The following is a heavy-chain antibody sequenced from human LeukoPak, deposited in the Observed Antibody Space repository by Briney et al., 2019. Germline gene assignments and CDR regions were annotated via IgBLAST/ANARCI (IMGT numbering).Heavy chain of an antibody. CDR2: IDPSDSYT. J-gene: IGHJ3*02. CDR1: GYSFTNYW. CDR3: ARHRLSGRYPRAFDI. D-gene: IGHD3-10*01. Sequence: GESLRFSCKGSGYSFTNYWINWVRQMPGKGLEWMGRIDPSDSYTNYSPSFQGHVTISPDKSISTAYLQWSSLKASDTAMYYCARHRLSGRYPRAFDIWGQGTMVTVSS. V-gene: IGHV5-10-1*01.